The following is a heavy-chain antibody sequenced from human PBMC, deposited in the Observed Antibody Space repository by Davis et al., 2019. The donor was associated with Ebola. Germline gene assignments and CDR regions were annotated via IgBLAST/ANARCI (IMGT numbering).Heavy chain of an antibody. CDR3: AKDLGSGIAFYGMDG. CDR1: GFTFSRYW. D-gene: IGHD1-1*01. Sequence: PGGSLRLSCAASGFTFSRYWMHWVRQAPGKGLVYVSRISSDGGSTSDADSVKGRLTISRDIPKNTLFLQMNSLGAEDTALYYCAKDLGSGIAFYGMDGWGKGTTVTVSS. J-gene: IGHJ6*04. CDR2: ISSDGGST. V-gene: IGHV3-74*01.